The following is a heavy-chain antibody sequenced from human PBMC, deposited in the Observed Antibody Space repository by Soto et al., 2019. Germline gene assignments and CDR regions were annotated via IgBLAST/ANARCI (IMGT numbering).Heavy chain of an antibody. Sequence: GGSLRLSCATSGFTFSSYWLTWVRQAPGKGLEWVANIKQDGSEKYYVDSVKGRFTSSRDNAKKSLYLQMNSLRAEDTAVYYCARVITDNYYYYYMDVWGKGTTVTVSS. CDR2: IKQDGSEK. CDR1: GFTFSSYW. D-gene: IGHD3-22*01. V-gene: IGHV3-7*01. CDR3: ARVITDNYYYYYMDV. J-gene: IGHJ6*03.